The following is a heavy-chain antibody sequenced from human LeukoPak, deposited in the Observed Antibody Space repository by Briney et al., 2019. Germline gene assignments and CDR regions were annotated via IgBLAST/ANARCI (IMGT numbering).Heavy chain of an antibody. D-gene: IGHD3-22*01. CDR3: ARDRISDYYDSSGYSDY. J-gene: IGHJ4*02. V-gene: IGHV1-18*01. CDR2: ISAYNGNT. CDR1: GYTFTSYG. Sequence: ASVKVSCKASGYTFTSYGISWVRQAPGQGLEWMGWISAYNGNTNYAQELQGRVTMTTDTFTSTAYMELRSLRSDDTAVYYCARDRISDYYDSSGYSDYWGQGTLVTVST.